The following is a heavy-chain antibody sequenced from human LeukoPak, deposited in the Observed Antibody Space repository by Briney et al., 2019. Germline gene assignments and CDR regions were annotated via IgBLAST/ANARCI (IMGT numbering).Heavy chain of an antibody. V-gene: IGHV3-21*01. Sequence: GGSLRLSCAASGFTFSSYWMSWVRQAPGKGLEWVSSISSSSSYIYYADSVKGRFTISRDNAKNSLYLQMNNLRAEDTAVYYCARASDTAMSNWGQGTLVTVSS. CDR2: ISSSSSYI. D-gene: IGHD5-18*01. CDR1: GFTFSSYW. J-gene: IGHJ4*02. CDR3: ARASDTAMSN.